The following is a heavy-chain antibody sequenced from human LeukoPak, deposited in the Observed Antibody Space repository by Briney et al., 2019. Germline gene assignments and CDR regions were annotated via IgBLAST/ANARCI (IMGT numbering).Heavy chain of an antibody. V-gene: IGHV4-59*12. CDR2: IYHSGTT. D-gene: IGHD6-13*01. CDR1: GGSISTYY. CDR3: ARVSGRREYSSSHYYYYGMDV. J-gene: IGHJ6*02. Sequence: SETLSLTCTVSGGSISTYYWSWIRQPPGKGLEWIGYIYHSGTTNYNPSLKSRITISVDTSKNQFSLKLSSVTAADTAVYYCARVSGRREYSSSHYYYYGMDVWGQGTTVTVSS.